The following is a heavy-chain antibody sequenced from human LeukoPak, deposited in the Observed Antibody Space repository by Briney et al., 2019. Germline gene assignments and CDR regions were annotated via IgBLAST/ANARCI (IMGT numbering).Heavy chain of an antibody. CDR2: ISWNSGSI. Sequence: GRSLRLSCAASGFTFDDYAMHWVRQAPGKGLEWVSGISWNSGSIGYADSVKGRFTISRDNAKNSLYLQMNSLRAEDTAVYYCARAPLLSSDTRYYHGMDVWGQGTTVTVSS. CDR1: GFTFDDYA. CDR3: ARAPLLSSDTRYYHGMDV. D-gene: IGHD5-18*01. J-gene: IGHJ6*02. V-gene: IGHV3-9*01.